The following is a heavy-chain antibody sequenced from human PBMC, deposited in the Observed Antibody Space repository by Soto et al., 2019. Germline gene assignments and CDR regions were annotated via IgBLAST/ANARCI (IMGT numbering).Heavy chain of an antibody. V-gene: IGHV6-1*01. CDR3: ASGSTPAKKDDAFDI. CDR1: GDSVHSNIAA. J-gene: IGHJ3*02. Sequence: PSHTLSLNRGISGDSVHSNIAARNWLRQTPSRGLEWLGRTYYGSKWYNDYAVSVKSRITINPDTSKNQFSLQLNSVTPEDTAVYYCASGSTPAKKDDAFDIWGQGTMVT. D-gene: IGHD2-2*01. CDR2: TYYGSKWYN.